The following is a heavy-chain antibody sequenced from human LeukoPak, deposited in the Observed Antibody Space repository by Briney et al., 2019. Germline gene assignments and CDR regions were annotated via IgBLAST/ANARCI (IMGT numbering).Heavy chain of an antibody. CDR1: GFTFSSYG. CDR3: AKHSGSYFIYYIDS. Sequence: TGGSLRLSCAASGFTFSSYGLSWVRQAPGKGLEWVSTISGSAYNSYYADSVKGRFTISRDNSANTLYLQMDNLRAEDTALYYCAKHSGSYFIYYIDSWGQGTLVTLSS. D-gene: IGHD1-26*01. V-gene: IGHV3-23*01. CDR2: ISGSAYNS. J-gene: IGHJ4*02.